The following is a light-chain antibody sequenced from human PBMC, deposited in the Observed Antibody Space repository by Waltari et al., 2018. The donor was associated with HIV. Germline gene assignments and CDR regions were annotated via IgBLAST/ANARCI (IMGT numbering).Light chain of an antibody. J-gene: IGLJ2*01. V-gene: IGLV3-21*02. CDR1: KIGSKS. Sequence: SYVLTQPPSVSVAPGQPARNTCGGRKIGSKSVHWYEQRPGQAPVLVVYDDSDRASGIPERFSGSNSGNTATLTISRVEAGDEADYYCQVWDSSSTHAGVVFGGGTKLTVL. CDR3: QVWDSSSTHAGVV. CDR2: DDS.